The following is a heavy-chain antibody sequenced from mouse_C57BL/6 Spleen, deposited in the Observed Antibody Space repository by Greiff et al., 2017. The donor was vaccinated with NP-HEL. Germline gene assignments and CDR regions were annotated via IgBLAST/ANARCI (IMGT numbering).Heavy chain of an antibody. CDR2: IDPNSGGN. D-gene: IGHD2-3*01. J-gene: IGHJ3*01. V-gene: IGHV1-72*01. Sequence: VQLQQPGAELVKPGASVKLSCKASGYTFTSYWMHWVKQRPGRGLEWIGRIDPNSGGNKYNEKFKSKANLTVDKPSITSYMQLSSLTSYASAVYYCARGYDGYSFAYWGQGTLVSVSA. CDR1: GYTFTSYW. CDR3: ARGYDGYSFAY.